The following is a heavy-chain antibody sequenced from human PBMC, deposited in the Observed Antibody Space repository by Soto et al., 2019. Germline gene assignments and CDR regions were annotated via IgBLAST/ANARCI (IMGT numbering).Heavy chain of an antibody. CDR1: GYSFTSYW. D-gene: IGHD6-13*01. CDR3: ARRTAADFYYYYGMDV. CDR2: IDPSDSYT. V-gene: IGHV5-10-1*01. Sequence: PGESLKISCKGSGYSFTSYWISWVRQMPGKGLEWMGRIDPSDSYTNYSPSFQGHVTISADKSISTAYLQWSSLKASDTAMYYCARRTAADFYYYYGMDVWGQGTTVTVSS. J-gene: IGHJ6*02.